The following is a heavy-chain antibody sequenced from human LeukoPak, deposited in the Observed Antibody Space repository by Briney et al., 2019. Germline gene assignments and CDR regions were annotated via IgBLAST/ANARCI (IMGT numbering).Heavy chain of an antibody. D-gene: IGHD3-3*01. J-gene: IGHJ4*02. Sequence: ASVKVSCKASGGTFSSYAISWVRQAPGQGLEWMGGIIPIFGTANYAQKFQGRVTITADESTSTAYRELSSLRSEDTAVYYCARDGGRQYYFDYWGQGTLVTVSS. V-gene: IGHV1-69*01. CDR3: ARDGGRQYYFDY. CDR2: IIPIFGTA. CDR1: GGTFSSYA.